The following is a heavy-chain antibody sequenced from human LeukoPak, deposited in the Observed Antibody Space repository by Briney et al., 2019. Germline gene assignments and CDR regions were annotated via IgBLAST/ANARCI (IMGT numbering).Heavy chain of an antibody. J-gene: IGHJ5*02. CDR2: ISAYNGNT. D-gene: IGHD2-2*01. CDR1: GYTFTSYG. V-gene: IGHV1-18*01. CDR3: ARDGDIVVVPAASNWFDP. Sequence: ASVKVSCKASGYTFTSYGISWVRQAPGQGLEWTGWISAYNGNTNYAQKLQGRVTMTTDTSTSTAYMELRSLRSDDTAVYYCARDGDIVVVPAASNWFDPWGQGTLVTVSS.